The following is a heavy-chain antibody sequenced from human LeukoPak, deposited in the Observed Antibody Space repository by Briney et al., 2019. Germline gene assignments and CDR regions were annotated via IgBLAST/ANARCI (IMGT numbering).Heavy chain of an antibody. V-gene: IGHV3-23*01. D-gene: IGHD5-18*01. CDR3: GKGGKKRGYNYGYVFDQ. Sequence: GGSLRLSCAASGFTFSSYTMNWVRQAPGKGLEWVSAISGSGGTTYYADSVKGRFTISRDNSKNTPYLQMNSLRVEDTAVYYCGKGGKKRGYNYGYVFDQGGQGTRVTVPP. CDR2: ISGSGGTT. CDR1: GFTFSSYT. J-gene: IGHJ4*02.